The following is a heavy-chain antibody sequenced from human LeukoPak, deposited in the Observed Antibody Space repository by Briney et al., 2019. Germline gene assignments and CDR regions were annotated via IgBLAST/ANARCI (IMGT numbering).Heavy chain of an antibody. CDR1: GGSFSGYY. D-gene: IGHD3-22*01. Sequence: PSETLSLTCAVYGGSFSGYYWSWIRQPPGKGLEWIGEINHSGSTNYNPSLKSRVTISVDTPKNQFSLKLSSVTAADTAVYYCARHSSGYQNWFDPWGQGTLVTVSS. V-gene: IGHV4-34*01. J-gene: IGHJ5*02. CDR2: INHSGST. CDR3: ARHSSGYQNWFDP.